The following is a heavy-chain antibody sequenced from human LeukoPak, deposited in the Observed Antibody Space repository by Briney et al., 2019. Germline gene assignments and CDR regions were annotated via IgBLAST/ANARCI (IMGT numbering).Heavy chain of an antibody. D-gene: IGHD3-3*01. J-gene: IGHJ5*02. V-gene: IGHV1-24*01. CDR1: GYTLTELS. Sequence: ASVKVSCKVSGYTLTELSTHWVRQAPGKGLEWMGGFDPEDGETIYAQKFQGRVTMTEDTSTDTAYMELSSLRSEDTAVYYCATGGLTVFGVVKGGFDPWGQGTLVTVSS. CDR2: FDPEDGET. CDR3: ATGGLTVFGVVKGGFDP.